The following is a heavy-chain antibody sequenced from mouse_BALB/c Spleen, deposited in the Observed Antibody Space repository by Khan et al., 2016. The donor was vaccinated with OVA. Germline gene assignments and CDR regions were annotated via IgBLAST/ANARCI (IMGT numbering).Heavy chain of an antibody. CDR1: GYTFTSYW. CDR3: ANHGSSSAWFAY. Sequence: QVRLQQSGAELAKPGASVKMSCKASGYTFTSYWMHWVKQRPGQGLEWIGYINPSTGYSEYNQKFKDKATLTADQSSSTAYMQLSSLTSDDSAVYYCANHGSSSAWFAYWGQGTLVTVAA. D-gene: IGHD1-1*01. J-gene: IGHJ3*01. CDR2: INPSTGYS. V-gene: IGHV1-7*01.